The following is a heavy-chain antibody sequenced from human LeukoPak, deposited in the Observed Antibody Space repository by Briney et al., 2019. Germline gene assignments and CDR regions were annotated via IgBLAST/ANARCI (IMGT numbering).Heavy chain of an antibody. Sequence: SETLSLTCTVSGGSISSSSYYWGWIRQPPGMGLEWIGSIYYSGSTYYDPSLKSRVTISVDTSKNQFSLKLSSVTAADTAVYYCATYDSSGYYPYWYFDLWGRGTLVTVSS. CDR1: GGSISSSSYY. CDR2: IYYSGST. D-gene: IGHD3-22*01. CDR3: ATYDSSGYYPYWYFDL. J-gene: IGHJ2*01. V-gene: IGHV4-39*01.